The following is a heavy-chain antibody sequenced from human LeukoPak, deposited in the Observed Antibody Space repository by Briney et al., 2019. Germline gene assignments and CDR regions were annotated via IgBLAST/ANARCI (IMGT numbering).Heavy chain of an antibody. CDR3: TTEIAAAGRIDY. V-gene: IGHV3-15*01. CDR2: IKSKTDGGTT. CDR1: GFTFSNAW. D-gene: IGHD6-13*01. Sequence: PGGSLRLSCAASGFTFSNAWMSWVRQAPGKGLEWVGRIKSKTDGGTTDYAAPVKGRFTISRDDSKNTLYLQMNSLKTEDTAVYYCTTEIAAAGRIDYWGQGTLVTVSS. J-gene: IGHJ4*02.